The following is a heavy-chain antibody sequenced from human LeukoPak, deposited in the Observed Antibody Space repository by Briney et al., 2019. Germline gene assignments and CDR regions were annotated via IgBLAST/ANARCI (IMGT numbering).Heavy chain of an antibody. CDR3: AAELKVGDVYFDP. D-gene: IGHD3-3*01. Sequence: SVKVSCKASGFTFSTSVMHWVRLTRGQRREWIGWMVVGSGSTNYAQKFQGRVTLSRDMSTNTAYVEVSSLTSEDTATYYCAAELKVGDVYFDPWGQGTLVTVSS. CDR1: GFTFSTSV. J-gene: IGHJ5*02. CDR2: MVVGSGST. V-gene: IGHV1-58*02.